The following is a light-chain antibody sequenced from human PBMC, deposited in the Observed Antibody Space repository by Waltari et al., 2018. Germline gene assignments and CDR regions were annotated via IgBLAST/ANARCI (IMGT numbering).Light chain of an antibody. CDR3: QQSYRSPRT. Sequence: DIQMTQSPSSLSASVGDRVTITCRASQTMSNYLNWYQQKPGKAPKLRIYTTSALQSGVPSRFSGSGSGTDFTLTISSLQPEDFATYYCQQSYRSPRTFGQGTKVEIK. CDR2: TTS. J-gene: IGKJ1*01. CDR1: QTMSNY. V-gene: IGKV1-39*01.